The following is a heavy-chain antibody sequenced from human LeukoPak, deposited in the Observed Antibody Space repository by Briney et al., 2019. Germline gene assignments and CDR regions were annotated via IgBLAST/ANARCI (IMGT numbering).Heavy chain of an antibody. CDR1: WHRVSSNSAA. J-gene: IGHJ4*02. D-gene: IGHD6-13*01. Sequence: SQPLSLTCGICWHRVSSNSAACNWVRQSASGGLEWLVRTWYQSKWHNHYAVTVKSRITINADISKKQLHLQLNCVTREVPSVYYCARDRDHGSSRLIDYWGKGNLVTVSS. CDR3: ARDRDHGSSRLIDY. V-gene: IGHV6-1*01. CDR2: TWYQSKWHN.